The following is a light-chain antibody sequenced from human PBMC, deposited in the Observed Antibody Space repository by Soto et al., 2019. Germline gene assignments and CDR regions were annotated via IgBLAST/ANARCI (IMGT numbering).Light chain of an antibody. J-gene: IGKJ5*01. V-gene: IGKV3-15*01. CDR2: DTS. Sequence: EIVMTQSPATLSVSPGETASLSCRASQSASNFLAWYQHKPGQAPRLLIYDTSTRATGIPARFSGSGSGTEFTLTISSLQSEDFAVYNCQQYNSWPPITFGQGTRLEIK. CDR3: QQYNSWPPIT. CDR1: QSASNF.